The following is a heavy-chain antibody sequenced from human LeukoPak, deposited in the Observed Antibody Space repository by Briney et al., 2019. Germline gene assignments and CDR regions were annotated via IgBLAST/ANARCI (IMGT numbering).Heavy chain of an antibody. CDR3: ARGDSSSFGWFDP. CDR2: MNPNSGNT. CDR1: GYTFTSYD. J-gene: IGHJ5*02. Sequence: GATVKVSCKASGYTFTSYDINWVRQATGQGLEWMGWMNPNSGNTGYAQKFQGRVTMTRNTSISTAYMELSSLRSEDTAVYYCARGDSSSFGWFDPWGQGTLVTVSS. V-gene: IGHV1-8*01. D-gene: IGHD6-13*01.